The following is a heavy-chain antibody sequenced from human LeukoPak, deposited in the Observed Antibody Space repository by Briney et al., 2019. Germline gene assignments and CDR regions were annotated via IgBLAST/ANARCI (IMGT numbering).Heavy chain of an antibody. D-gene: IGHD1-20*01. J-gene: IGHJ6*02. CDR2: IYYSGST. Sequence: SETLSLTCTVSGGSISSDYWSWIRQPPGKGLEWIGYIYYSGSTNYNPSLKSRVTISVDTSKNQFSLKLSSVTAADTAVYYCARIPGITGSLYYYYYGMDVWGQGTTVTVSS. CDR3: ARIPGITGSLYYYYYGMDV. V-gene: IGHV4-59*01. CDR1: GGSISSDY.